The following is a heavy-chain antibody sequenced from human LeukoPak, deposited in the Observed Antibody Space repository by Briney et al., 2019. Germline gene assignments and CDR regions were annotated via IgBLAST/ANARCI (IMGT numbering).Heavy chain of an antibody. J-gene: IGHJ6*03. CDR2: IRQDGGEK. D-gene: IGHD6-13*01. Sequence: GGSLRLSCAVSGFTFTDYWMNWVRQAPGKGLEWVASIRQDGGEKYYVDSVKGRFTISRDNTKNSLYLQMSALRAEDTAVYYCARYSSTWYVAMDAWGKGTTVTVSS. CDR3: ARYSSTWYVAMDA. V-gene: IGHV3-7*01. CDR1: GFTFTDYW.